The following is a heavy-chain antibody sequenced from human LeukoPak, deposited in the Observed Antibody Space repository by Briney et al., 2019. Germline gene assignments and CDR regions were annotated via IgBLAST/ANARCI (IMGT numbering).Heavy chain of an antibody. J-gene: IGHJ6*03. Sequence: GGSLRLSCAASGFTFSTYAIHWVRQAPGKGLEWVAVISFDGVNTFYADSVKGRFTISRDNSNNTVYLQMNNLRPEDTAVFYCARGQGYESYYYMDVWGKGTTVTVSS. V-gene: IGHV3-30*04. CDR1: GFTFSTYA. CDR2: ISFDGVNT. D-gene: IGHD2-2*01. CDR3: ARGQGYESYYYMDV.